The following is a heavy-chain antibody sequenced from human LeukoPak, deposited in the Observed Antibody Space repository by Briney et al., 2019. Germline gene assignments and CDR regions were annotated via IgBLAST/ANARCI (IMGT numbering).Heavy chain of an antibody. Sequence: PSETLSLTCTVSGGSISSYYWSWIRQPPGKGLEWIGYIYYSGSTNYNPSFKSRVTISVDTSKNQFSLKLSSVTAADTAVYYCARDGLDYDSYYYMDVWGKGTTVTVSS. CDR3: ARDGLDYDSYYYMDV. V-gene: IGHV4-59*01. D-gene: IGHD3-3*01. CDR1: GGSISSYY. CDR2: IYYSGST. J-gene: IGHJ6*03.